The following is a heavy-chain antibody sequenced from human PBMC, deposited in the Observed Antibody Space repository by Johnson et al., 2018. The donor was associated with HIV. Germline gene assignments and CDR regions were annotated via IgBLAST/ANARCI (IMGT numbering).Heavy chain of an antibody. D-gene: IGHD4-23*01. V-gene: IGHV3-38-3*01. CDR2: ISGGST. CDR3: ARDFPPQRVTTVVTERLGAFDI. J-gene: IGHJ3*02. Sequence: VQLVESGGGLVQPGGSLRLSCAASGFTVSSNEMSWVRQAPGKGLEWVSSISGGSTYYADSRQGRFTISRDNSKNTLYLQMNSLRAEDTAVYYCARDFPPQRVTTVVTERLGAFDIWGQGTMVTVSS. CDR1: GFTVSSNE.